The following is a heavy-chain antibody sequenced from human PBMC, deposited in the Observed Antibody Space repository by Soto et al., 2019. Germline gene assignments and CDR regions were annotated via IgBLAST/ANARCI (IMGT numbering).Heavy chain of an antibody. D-gene: IGHD4-17*01. CDR2: ISFDGTKK. CDR3: AREDDYGYRYINYGLDV. V-gene: IGHV3-30*03. Sequence: GCSLRLSCAASGFTFNIYALHWVRQAPGKGLEWVAVISFDGTKKYYSDSVKGRFTISRDNLKNTLYLQMNNLRVEDAALYFCAREDDYGYRYINYGLDVWGQGTTVTVSS. CDR1: GFTFNIYA. J-gene: IGHJ6*02.